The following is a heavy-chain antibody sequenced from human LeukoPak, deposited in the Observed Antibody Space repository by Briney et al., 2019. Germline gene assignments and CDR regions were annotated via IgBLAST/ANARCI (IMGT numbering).Heavy chain of an antibody. J-gene: IGHJ4*02. CDR3: ARRGVVIRVILVGFHKEAYYFDS. Sequence: GGSLRLSCAVSGITLSNYGTSWVRQPPGKWLEWVAGISGSGGSTNYADSVKGRFTISRDNRKNTLYLQMNSLGAEDTAVYFCARRGVVIRVILVGFHKEAYYFDSWGQGAPVTVSS. V-gene: IGHV3-23*01. CDR1: GITLSNYG. CDR2: ISGSGGST. D-gene: IGHD3-22*01.